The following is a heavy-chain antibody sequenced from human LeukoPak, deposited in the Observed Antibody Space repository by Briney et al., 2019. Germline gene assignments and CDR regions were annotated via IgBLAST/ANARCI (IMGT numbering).Heavy chain of an antibody. Sequence: PGGSLRLSCVASGFTFTKCAMSWIRQAPGKGLEWVAIITATGDTAYYADSVKGRFTISRDNSRNTVYMQMDSLRAEDTAIYYCAGDRNSDWYSPLDCWGQGSQVTVSP. V-gene: IGHV3-23*01. D-gene: IGHD6-19*01. CDR2: ITATGDTA. CDR3: AGDRNSDWYSPLDC. J-gene: IGHJ4*02. CDR1: GFTFTKCA.